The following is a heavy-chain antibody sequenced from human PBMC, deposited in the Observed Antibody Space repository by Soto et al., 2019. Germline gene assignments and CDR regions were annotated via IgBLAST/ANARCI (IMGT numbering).Heavy chain of an antibody. D-gene: IGHD4-4*01. V-gene: IGHV3-23*01. J-gene: IGHJ4*02. CDR2: ISGGGSNT. Sequence: PGGSLRLSCAASGFPFSIYVMSWVRQAPGKGLEWVSGISGGGSNTFYADSVKGRFTISRDNSKNTLLLQMNSLGAEDTAVYYCAKDSNKYSSSLRGRYFDYWGQGIGVTVSS. CDR3: AKDSNKYSSSLRGRYFDY. CDR1: GFPFSIYV.